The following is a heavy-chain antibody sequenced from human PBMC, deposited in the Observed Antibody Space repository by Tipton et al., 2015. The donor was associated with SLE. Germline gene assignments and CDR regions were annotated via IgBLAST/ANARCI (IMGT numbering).Heavy chain of an antibody. J-gene: IGHJ5*02. CDR3: AREASYCGGDCYPSWFDP. V-gene: IGHV4-31*03. CDR1: GGSISSYY. CDR2: IYYKGTT. Sequence: TLSLTCTVSGGSISSYYWSWIRQHPGKGLEWIGYIYYKGTTYYNPSLKSRVTISVDTSKNQFSLNLSSVTAADTAVYYCAREASYCGGDCYPSWFDPWGQGTLVTVSS. D-gene: IGHD2-21*01.